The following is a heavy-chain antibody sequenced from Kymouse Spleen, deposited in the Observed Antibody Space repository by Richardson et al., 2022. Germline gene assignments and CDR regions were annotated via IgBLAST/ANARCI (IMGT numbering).Heavy chain of an antibody. CDR2: IWYDGSNK. CDR1: GFTFSSYG. Sequence: QVQLVESGGGVVQPGRSLRLSCAASGFTFSSYGMHWVRQAPGKGLEWVAVIWYDGSNKYYADSVKGRFTISRDNSKNTLYLQMNSLRAEDTAVYYCASPLTTVTTPGIAVADYYYYYGMDVWGQGTTVTVSS. D-gene: IGHD6-19*01. CDR3: ASPLTTVTTPGIAVADYYYYYGMDV. J-gene: IGHJ6*02. V-gene: IGHV3-33*01.